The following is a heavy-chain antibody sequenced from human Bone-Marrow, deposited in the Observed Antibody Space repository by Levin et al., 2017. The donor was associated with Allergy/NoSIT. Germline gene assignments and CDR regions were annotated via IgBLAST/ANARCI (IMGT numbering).Heavy chain of an antibody. CDR3: VNWGSY. Sequence: QLGESLKISCVVSGFTISSYWMSWVRQAPGKGLEWVAKIKKDGSQKYYVDSVKGRFTISRDNAKNSLYLQMNSLRAEDTAVYYCVNWGSYWGQGTLVTVSS. V-gene: IGHV3-7*02. D-gene: IGHD3-16*01. CDR1: GFTISSYW. J-gene: IGHJ4*02. CDR2: IKKDGSQK.